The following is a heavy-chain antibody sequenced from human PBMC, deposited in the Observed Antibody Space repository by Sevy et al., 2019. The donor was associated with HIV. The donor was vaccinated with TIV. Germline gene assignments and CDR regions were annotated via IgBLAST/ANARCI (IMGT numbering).Heavy chain of an antibody. Sequence: SETLSLTCTVSGGSITSLYWGWIRQPPGKGLEWIANIYYIGNTNYNPSLKSRVTISLDTSENQFSLRLSSVTAADTAIYHCAGENAWGRGYSWGQGTLVTVSS. V-gene: IGHV4-59*11. J-gene: IGHJ4*02. CDR2: IYYIGNT. CDR1: GGSITSLY. CDR3: AGENAWGRGYS. D-gene: IGHD1-26*01.